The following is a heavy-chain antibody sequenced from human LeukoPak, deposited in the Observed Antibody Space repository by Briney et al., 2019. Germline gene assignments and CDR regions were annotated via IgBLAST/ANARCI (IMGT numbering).Heavy chain of an antibody. CDR1: GYTFTGYY. CDR3: ARGVGPTRTAMAGGGGY. J-gene: IGHJ4*02. Sequence: GASVRVSCKASGYTFTGYYMHWVRQAPGQGLERMGRINPNSGGTNYAQKFQGRVTVTRDTSISTAYMELSRLRSDDTAVYYCARGVGPTRTAMAGGGGYWGQGTLVTVSS. CDR2: INPNSGGT. V-gene: IGHV1-2*06. D-gene: IGHD5-18*01.